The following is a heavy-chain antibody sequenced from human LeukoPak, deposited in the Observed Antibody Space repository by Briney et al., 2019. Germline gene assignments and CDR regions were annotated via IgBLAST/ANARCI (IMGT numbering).Heavy chain of an antibody. Sequence: GGSLRLSCAASGFTFSSYAMTWVRQAPGKGLEWVSGISGSGGNTYYTDSVRGRLSISRDNSKNTLYLQVNSLRAEDTAVYYCAKDGYTEWLGLYYFDYWGQGTLVTVSS. D-gene: IGHD6-19*01. CDR3: AKDGYTEWLGLYYFDY. J-gene: IGHJ4*02. V-gene: IGHV3-23*01. CDR1: GFTFSSYA. CDR2: ISGSGGNT.